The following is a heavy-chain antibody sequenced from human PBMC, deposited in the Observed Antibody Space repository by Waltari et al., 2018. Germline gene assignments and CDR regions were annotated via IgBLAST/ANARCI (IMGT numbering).Heavy chain of an antibody. Sequence: QVQLVESGGGVVQPGESLRLSCAASGFTFSSYGMPWVRQAPGKGLEWVAFIRYDGSNKYYADSVKGRFTISRDNSKNTLYLQMHSLRVEDTAVYYCAKSGITGTTGASYFDYWGQGTPVTVSS. D-gene: IGHD1-7*01. V-gene: IGHV3-30*02. CDR2: IRYDGSNK. CDR3: AKSGITGTTGASYFDY. CDR1: GFTFSSYG. J-gene: IGHJ4*02.